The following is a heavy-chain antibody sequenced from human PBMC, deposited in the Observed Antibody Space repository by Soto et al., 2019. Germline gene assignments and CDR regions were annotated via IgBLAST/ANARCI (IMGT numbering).Heavy chain of an antibody. D-gene: IGHD1-26*01. CDR3: ASRTWEFRVVLAY. Sequence: QVQLVQSGAEVKKPGASVKVSCKASGYTFHNYGVSWVRQAPGQGLEWMGRISAYNYNTHYAQKFEGRITMTTDTSTSTAYMELRSRRSADTAICYGASRTWEFRVVLAYWGEGTQVTASS. CDR1: GYTFHNYG. V-gene: IGHV1-18*01. J-gene: IGHJ4*02. CDR2: ISAYNYNT.